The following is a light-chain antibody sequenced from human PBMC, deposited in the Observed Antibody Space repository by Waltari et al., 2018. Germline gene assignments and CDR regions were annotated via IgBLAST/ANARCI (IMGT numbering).Light chain of an antibody. V-gene: IGLV2-14*01. J-gene: IGLJ3*02. CDR3: SSYTSSSTPWV. Sequence: QSALTQPASVSGSPGQSITISCTGTSSDVGGYNYVSWYQQHPGKAPKLMIYEVSKRPAEVSNRFSGSKAGNTASLTISGLQAEDEADYYCSSYTSSSTPWVFGGGTKLTVL. CDR1: SSDVGGYNY. CDR2: EVS.